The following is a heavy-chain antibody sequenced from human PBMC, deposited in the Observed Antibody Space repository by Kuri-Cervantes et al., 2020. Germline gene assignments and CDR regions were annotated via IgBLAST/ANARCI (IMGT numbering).Heavy chain of an antibody. V-gene: IGHV1-8*01. CDR3: AILGMGYCSGGSCYRGDFDY. CDR2: MNPNSGKT. CDR1: GYTFTSYD. J-gene: IGHJ4*02. D-gene: IGHD2-15*01. Sequence: ASVKVSCKASGYTFTSYDINWVRQATGQGLEWMGWMNPNSGKTGYAQKFQGRVTMTRNTSISTAYMELSSLRSEDTAVYYCAILGMGYCSGGSCYRGDFDYWGQGTLVTVSS.